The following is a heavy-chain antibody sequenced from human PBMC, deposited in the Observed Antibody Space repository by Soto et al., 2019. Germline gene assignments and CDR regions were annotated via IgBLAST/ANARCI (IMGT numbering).Heavy chain of an antibody. CDR2: INADNGNT. Sequence: ASVKVSCKASGYTLTNSCFSWVRQAPGQRLEWMGWINADNGNTKYSQKFQGRVTITRDTSASTAYMELSSLRSEDTAVYYCARGLGLYYFDYWGQGTLVTVSS. CDR3: ARGLGLYYFDY. V-gene: IGHV1-3*01. CDR1: GYTLTNSC. J-gene: IGHJ4*02. D-gene: IGHD1-26*01.